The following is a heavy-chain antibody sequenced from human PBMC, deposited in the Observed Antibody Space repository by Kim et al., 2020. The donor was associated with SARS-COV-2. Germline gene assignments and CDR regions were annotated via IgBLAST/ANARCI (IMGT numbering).Heavy chain of an antibody. CDR2: IYYSGST. D-gene: IGHD3-10*01. CDR3: AVGRFSYYYGSGSYGGYYYYGMDV. Sequence: SETLSLTCTVSGGSVSSGSYYWSWIRQPPGKGLEWIGYIYYSGSTNYNPSLKSRVTISVDTSKNQFSLKLSSVTAADTAVYYCAVGRFSYYYGSGSYGGYYYYGMDVWGQGTTVTVSS. J-gene: IGHJ6*02. V-gene: IGHV4-61*01. CDR1: GGSVSSGSYY.